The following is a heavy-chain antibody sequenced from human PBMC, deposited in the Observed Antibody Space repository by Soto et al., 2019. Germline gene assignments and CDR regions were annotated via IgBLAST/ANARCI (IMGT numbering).Heavy chain of an antibody. Sequence: PSETLSLTCTVSGGSISSGGYYWSWIRQHPGKGLEWIGYIYYSGSTYYNPSLKSRVTISVDTSKNQFSLKLSSVTAADTAVYYCARGGVATPIDYWGQGTLVTVSS. CDR1: GGSISSGGYY. J-gene: IGHJ4*02. CDR2: IYYSGST. D-gene: IGHD2-15*01. V-gene: IGHV4-31*03. CDR3: ARGGVATPIDY.